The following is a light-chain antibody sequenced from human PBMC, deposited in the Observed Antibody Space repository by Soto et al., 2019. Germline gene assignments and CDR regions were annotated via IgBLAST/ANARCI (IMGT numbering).Light chain of an antibody. CDR1: QNVDKF. CDR2: DSS. CDR3: QQRSNWPPP. Sequence: EIELTQSPATLSLSPGETATLSCRASQNVDKFLAWYQQRPGQPPRLLIFDSSNRAPGVPVRFRGRGSGTVFTFTISSLEPEDFAVYYCQQRSNWPPPFGQGAKVDIK. V-gene: IGKV3-11*01. J-gene: IGKJ1*01.